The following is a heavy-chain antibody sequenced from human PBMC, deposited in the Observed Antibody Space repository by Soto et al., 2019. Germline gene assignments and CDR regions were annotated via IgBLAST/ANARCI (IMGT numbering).Heavy chain of an antibody. CDR3: ARGDGYSHEYFQH. CDR2: IYYSGST. D-gene: IGHD2-15*01. J-gene: IGHJ1*01. CDR1: GGSISSGDYY. V-gene: IGHV4-30-4*01. Sequence: ASETLSLTCTVSGGSISSGDYYWSWIRQPPGKGLEWIGYIYYSGSTYYNPSLKSRVTISVDTSKNQFSLKLSSVTAADMAVYYCARGDGYSHEYFQHWGQGTLVTVSS.